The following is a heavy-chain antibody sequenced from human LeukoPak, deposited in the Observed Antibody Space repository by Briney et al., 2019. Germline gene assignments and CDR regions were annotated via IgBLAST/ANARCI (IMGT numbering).Heavy chain of an antibody. Sequence: SETLSLTCTVSGGSISSGLFYWTWIRQPAGKELQWIGRMYTTGSINYNPSLTSRVTISMDTSKNQFSLKLSSVTAADTAVYYCAREPTTVTKHAFDIWGQGTMVTVSS. CDR2: MYTTGSI. CDR3: AREPTTVTKHAFDI. D-gene: IGHD4-17*01. J-gene: IGHJ3*02. CDR1: GGSISSGLFY. V-gene: IGHV4-61*02.